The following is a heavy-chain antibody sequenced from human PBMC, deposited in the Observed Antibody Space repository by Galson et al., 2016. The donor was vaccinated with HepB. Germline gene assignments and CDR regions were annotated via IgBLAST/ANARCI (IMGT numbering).Heavy chain of an antibody. CDR3: ARHPTKFIDS. J-gene: IGHJ4*02. V-gene: IGHV4-39*01. CDR1: GDSISTSNNY. D-gene: IGHD2-8*01. CDR2: IFYGGGT. Sequence: LSLTCSVSGDSISTSNNYWGWIRQPPGKGLEWIGSIFYGGGTYYNPSLKSRVTISIDTPKNHLSLKLRSLTAADTAAYYCARHPTKFIDSWGPGTLVTVSS.